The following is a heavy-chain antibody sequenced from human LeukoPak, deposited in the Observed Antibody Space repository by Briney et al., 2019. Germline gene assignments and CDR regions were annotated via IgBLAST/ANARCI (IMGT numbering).Heavy chain of an antibody. CDR3: ATMRVYSNFDFDY. J-gene: IGHJ4*02. D-gene: IGHD4-11*01. Sequence: GGSLRLSCAASGFTFSSCWMSWVRQAPGKGLEWVANIIQDGSEKYYVDSVKGRFTISRDNAKNSLYLQMNSLRAEDTAVYYCATMRVYSNFDFDYWGQGTLVTVSS. V-gene: IGHV3-7*01. CDR2: IIQDGSEK. CDR1: GFTFSSCW.